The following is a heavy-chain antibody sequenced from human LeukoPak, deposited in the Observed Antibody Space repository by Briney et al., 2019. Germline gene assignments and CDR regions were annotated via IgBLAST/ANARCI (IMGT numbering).Heavy chain of an antibody. CDR2: ISGSGGST. Sequence: QSGGSLRLSCVASGFTFSDYHINWVRQAPGKGLEWVSAISGSGGSTYYADSVKGRFTISRDNSKNTLYLQMNSLRAEDTAVYYCAKDNSYGRPTYYFDYWGQGTLVTVSS. D-gene: IGHD5-18*01. CDR1: GFTFSDYH. V-gene: IGHV3-23*01. J-gene: IGHJ4*02. CDR3: AKDNSYGRPTYYFDY.